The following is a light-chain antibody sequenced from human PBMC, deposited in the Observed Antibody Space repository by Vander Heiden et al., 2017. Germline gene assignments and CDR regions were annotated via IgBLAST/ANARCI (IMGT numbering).Light chain of an antibody. J-gene: IGLJ1*01. V-gene: IGLV3-10*01. CDR1: ALPKKY. Sequence: SYELTQPPSVSVSPGQTARITCSGDALPKKYASWYQQKSGQAPVLVIYDDSKRPSVIPETFSGSSSGTMATLTISGAQVEDEADYYCYSTDYSGNHVFGTGTKVTVL. CDR3: YSTDYSGNHV. CDR2: DDS.